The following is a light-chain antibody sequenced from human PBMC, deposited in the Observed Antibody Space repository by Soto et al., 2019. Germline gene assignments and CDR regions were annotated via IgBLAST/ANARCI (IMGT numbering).Light chain of an antibody. V-gene: IGKV1-8*01. CDR2: AAC. J-gene: IGKJ5*01. Sequence: AIRMTQSPSSLSPSTGDSVSITCRASQGISSYLAWDQQKPGKAAKVLICAACTLKRGVPSRISGSGPGKDFTLTISCLQPEDFATYYCQQYYSYPITFGQGRQREIK. CDR1: QGISSY. CDR3: QQYYSYPIT.